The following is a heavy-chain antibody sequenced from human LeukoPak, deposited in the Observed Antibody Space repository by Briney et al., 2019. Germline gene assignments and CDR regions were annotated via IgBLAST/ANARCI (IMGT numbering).Heavy chain of an antibody. CDR1: GGSISGYY. CDR2: IYDRGDT. D-gene: IGHD1-7*01. J-gene: IGHJ3*02. Sequence: SETLSLTCIVSGGSISGYYWSWIRQPPGKGLEWIAYIYDRGDTDCHPSLKSRVTLSADSSKKQFSLNLSSVTAADTAVYYCARATYTFGNYAFDIWSQGTMVTVSS. CDR3: ARATYTFGNYAFDI. V-gene: IGHV4-59*01.